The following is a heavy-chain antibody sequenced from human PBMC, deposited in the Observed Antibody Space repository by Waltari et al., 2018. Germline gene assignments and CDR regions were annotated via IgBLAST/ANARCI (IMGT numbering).Heavy chain of an antibody. CDR3: VKGGWGFGAFYEQH. CDR1: GFTLDDYD. J-gene: IGHJ4*02. Sequence: EVQLVASGGGLVQPGRSLRVSCVGAGFTLDDYDLYWVRQRPGKGLEWVSGIGWNSGAIGYADSVRGRFSTYRDNAKKSLYLQMGRLRPEDTALYYCVKGGWGFGAFYEQHWGQGIQVTVSS. CDR2: IGWNSGAI. V-gene: IGHV3-9*01. D-gene: IGHD3-10*01.